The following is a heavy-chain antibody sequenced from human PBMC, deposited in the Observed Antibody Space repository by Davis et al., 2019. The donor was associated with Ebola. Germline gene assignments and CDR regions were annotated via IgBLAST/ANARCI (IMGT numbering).Heavy chain of an antibody. Sequence: GESLKISCVGSGFSFGSYAMSWVRQAPGKGLEWVSYISGGSTTIYFADSVKGRFTVSRDNAKNTLYLQMDSLRAEDTAIYYCARAPNSGSFSDYWGQGTLVTVSS. CDR2: ISGGSTTI. J-gene: IGHJ4*02. CDR1: GFSFGSYA. V-gene: IGHV3-48*04. D-gene: IGHD1-26*01. CDR3: ARAPNSGSFSDY.